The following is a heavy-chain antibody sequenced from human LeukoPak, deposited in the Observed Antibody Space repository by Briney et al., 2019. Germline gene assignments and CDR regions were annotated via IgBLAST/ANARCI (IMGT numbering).Heavy chain of an antibody. V-gene: IGHV1-2*02. CDR2: IKPDSGDT. Sequence: GASMKVCCKASGYTFTGHHMHWVRQAPGQGLEWMGWIKPDSGDTNYAQRFHGRVTMTRDKSITTAYMELSRVRYDDTAVYYSARAREESTGNYDAFDIWGQGTMVTVSS. D-gene: IGHD1-1*01. CDR3: ARAREESTGNYDAFDI. J-gene: IGHJ3*02. CDR1: GYTFTGHH.